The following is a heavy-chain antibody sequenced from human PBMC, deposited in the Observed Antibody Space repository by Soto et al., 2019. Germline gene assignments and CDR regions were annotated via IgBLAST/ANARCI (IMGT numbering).Heavy chain of an antibody. CDR2: MSYDGTNE. V-gene: IGHV3-30*04. CDR3: ARKWGTYSSASLDY. CDR1: GFSFTHYT. D-gene: IGHD6-19*01. J-gene: IGHJ4*02. Sequence: GGSLRLSXAASGFSFTHYTINWVRQAPGKGLEWVAVMSYDGTNEYYADSVKGRFTISRDNSKSTVYLQMNSLTPEDTALYYCARKWGTYSSASLDYWGLGTLVTVSS.